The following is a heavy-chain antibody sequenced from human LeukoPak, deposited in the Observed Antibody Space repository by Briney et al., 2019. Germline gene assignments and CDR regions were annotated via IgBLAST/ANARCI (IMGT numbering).Heavy chain of an antibody. CDR1: GFTFSSYA. J-gene: IGHJ6*03. V-gene: IGHV3-23*01. D-gene: IGHD6-13*01. CDR2: ISGGGVST. CDR3: ARRGIAAPGDSYYYMDV. Sequence: AGGSLRLSCAASGFTFSSYAMTWVRQAPGKGLQWVSAISGGGVSTYYADSVKGRFTISRDNAKNALYLQMNSLGAEDTAVYYCARRGIAAPGDSYYYMDVWGRGTTVSVSS.